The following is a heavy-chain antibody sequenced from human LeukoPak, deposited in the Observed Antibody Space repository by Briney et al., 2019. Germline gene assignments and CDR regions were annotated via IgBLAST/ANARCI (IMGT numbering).Heavy chain of an antibody. CDR2: ISSLSGTI. Sequence: QPGGSLRLSCAASGFTFSSYSMNWVRQAPGKGLEWVSYISSLSGTIHCADSVTGRFIISRDNAKNSLFLQMNSLRAEDTAVYYCVRDQGGAVSYWGQGTLVTVSS. D-gene: IGHD3-16*01. CDR3: VRDQGGAVSY. CDR1: GFTFSSYS. J-gene: IGHJ4*02. V-gene: IGHV3-48*01.